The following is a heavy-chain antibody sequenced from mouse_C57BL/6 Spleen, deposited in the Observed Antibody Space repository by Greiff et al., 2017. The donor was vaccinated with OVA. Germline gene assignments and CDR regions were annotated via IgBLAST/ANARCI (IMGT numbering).Heavy chain of an antibody. V-gene: IGHV1-55*01. CDR2: IYPGSGST. CDR3: ARIGLDYFDY. Sequence: QVQLKQPGAELVKPGASVKMSCKASGYTFTSYWITWVKQRPGQGLEWIGDIYPGSGSTNYNEKFQSKATLTVDTSSSTAYMQRSSLTSEDSAVYYCARIGLDYFDYWGQGTTLTVSS. CDR1: GYTFTSYW. J-gene: IGHJ2*01. D-gene: IGHD3-1*01.